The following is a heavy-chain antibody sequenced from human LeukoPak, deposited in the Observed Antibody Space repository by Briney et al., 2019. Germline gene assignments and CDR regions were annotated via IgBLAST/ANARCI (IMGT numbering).Heavy chain of an antibody. D-gene: IGHD6-19*01. Sequence: GGTLRLSCAASGFTFSSYGMSWVRQAPGKGLEWISGISGSGGNTYYADSVKGRFTISRDNVKNLLYLQMNSLRAEDTAVYYCARVQRGIAVALDYWGQGTLATVSS. V-gene: IGHV3-23*01. CDR2: ISGSGGNT. CDR3: ARVQRGIAVALDY. CDR1: GFTFSSYG. J-gene: IGHJ4*02.